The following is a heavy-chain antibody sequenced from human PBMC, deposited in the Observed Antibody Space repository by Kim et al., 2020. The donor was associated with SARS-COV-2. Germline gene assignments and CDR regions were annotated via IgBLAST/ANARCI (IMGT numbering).Heavy chain of an antibody. CDR3: ASQDNKNYDILTGYSRNYYYYGMDV. J-gene: IGHJ6*02. Sequence: SETLSLTCTVSGGSISSSSYYWGWIRQPPGKGLEWIGSIYYSGSTYYNPSLKSRVTISVDTSKNQFSLKLSSVTAADTAVYYCASQDNKNYDILTGYSRNYYYYGMDVWGQGTTVTVSS. CDR2: IYYSGST. D-gene: IGHD3-9*01. V-gene: IGHV4-39*01. CDR1: GGSISSSSYY.